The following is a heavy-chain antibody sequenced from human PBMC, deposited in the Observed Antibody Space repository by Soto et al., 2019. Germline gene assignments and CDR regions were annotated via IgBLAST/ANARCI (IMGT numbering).Heavy chain of an antibody. D-gene: IGHD3-16*02. CDR3: ARGNSPVNVH. CDR1: GFTFSSYE. V-gene: IGHV3-48*03. J-gene: IGHJ4*02. Sequence: GGSLRLSCAASGFTFSSYEMNWVRQAPGKGLEWVSYITSSGSTTYYADSVKGRFTISRDNAASSLYLQMNSLRAENTAVYYCARGNSPVNVHWGQGTPVTVSS. CDR2: ITSSGSTT.